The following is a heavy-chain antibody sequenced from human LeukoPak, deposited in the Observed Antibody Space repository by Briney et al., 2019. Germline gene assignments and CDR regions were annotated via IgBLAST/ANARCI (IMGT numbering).Heavy chain of an antibody. CDR2: ISPSGGST. Sequence: GASVKVSCKASGYTFTSYYMHWVRQAPGQGLEWMGIISPSGGSTSYAQKFQGRVTMTRDMSTSTVYMELSSLRSEDTAVYYCARVSFLYSGYDTFDYWGQGTLVTVSS. CDR1: GYTFTSYY. D-gene: IGHD5-12*01. V-gene: IGHV1-46*01. J-gene: IGHJ4*02. CDR3: ARVSFLYSGYDTFDY.